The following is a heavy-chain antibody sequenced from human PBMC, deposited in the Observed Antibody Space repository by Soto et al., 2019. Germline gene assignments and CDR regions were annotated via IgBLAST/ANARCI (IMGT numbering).Heavy chain of an antibody. V-gene: IGHV4-30-2*01. CDR3: ARGYCSGGSCYGGLNWFDP. CDR2: IYHSGST. J-gene: IGHJ5*02. Sequence: QLQLQESGSGLVKPSQTLSLTCAVSGGSISSGGYSWSWIRQPPGKGLEWIGYIYHSGSTYYNPSLQSRVTISVDRSKNQFSLKLSSVTAADTAVYYCARGYCSGGSCYGGLNWFDPWGQGTLVTVSS. CDR1: GGSISSGGYS. D-gene: IGHD2-15*01.